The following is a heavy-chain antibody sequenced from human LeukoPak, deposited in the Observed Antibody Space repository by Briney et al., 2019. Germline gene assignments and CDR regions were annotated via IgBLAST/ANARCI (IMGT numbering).Heavy chain of an antibody. Sequence: SETLSLTCTVSGGSISTSSYYWGWIRQPPGKGLEWIGSIYYTGSTYCNPSLNSRVTVSVDTSKNQFSLKLSSVTAADTAMYYCASRTRFGELRFDYWGQGTLVTVSS. CDR3: ASRTRFGELRFDY. J-gene: IGHJ4*02. CDR2: IYYTGST. CDR1: GGSISTSSYY. D-gene: IGHD3-10*01. V-gene: IGHV4-39*01.